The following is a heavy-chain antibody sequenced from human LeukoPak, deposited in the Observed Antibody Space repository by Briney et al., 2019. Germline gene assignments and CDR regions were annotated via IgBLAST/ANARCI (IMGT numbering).Heavy chain of an antibody. Sequence: PGGSLRLSCAASSFTVSSNYMSWVRQAPGKGLEWFSVIYSGGTTYYADSVRGRFTISRDNSKNTLYLQMNSLRAEDTAVYYCARVVLGIAAANNFFDYWGQGTLVTVSS. CDR2: IYSGGTT. D-gene: IGHD6-13*01. CDR1: SFTVSSNY. V-gene: IGHV3-53*01. J-gene: IGHJ4*02. CDR3: ARVVLGIAAANNFFDY.